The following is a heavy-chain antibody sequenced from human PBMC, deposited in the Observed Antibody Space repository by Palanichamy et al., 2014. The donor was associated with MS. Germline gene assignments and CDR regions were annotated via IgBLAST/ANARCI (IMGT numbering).Heavy chain of an antibody. Sequence: QVQLQESGPRTGEAFTDPCPSPALSLVAPSAEALSTGAGSGSPPGRDWSGLGVSIPSGNTNYNPSLKSRVTMSVDTSKNQFSLKLSSVTAADTAVYYCARDGAARPYFSDYWGQGSLVTVSS. CDR1: VAPSAEALST. J-gene: IGHJ4*02. CDR3: ARDGAARPYFSDY. V-gene: IGHV4-61*02. D-gene: IGHD6-6*01. CDR2: SIPSGNT.